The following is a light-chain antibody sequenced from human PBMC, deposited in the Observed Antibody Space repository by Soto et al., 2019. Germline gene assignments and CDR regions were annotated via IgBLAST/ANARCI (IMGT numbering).Light chain of an antibody. V-gene: IGKV1-12*01. CDR3: QQSYSTPIT. J-gene: IGKJ5*01. CDR1: QGISSW. Sequence: DIHMTQSLSSVSTFVGDTITITCRASQGISSWLAWYQQKAGKAPNLLIYKASRLESGVPSRFSGSGSGTDFTLTISSLQPEDFATYYCQQSYSTPITFGQGTRLEIK. CDR2: KAS.